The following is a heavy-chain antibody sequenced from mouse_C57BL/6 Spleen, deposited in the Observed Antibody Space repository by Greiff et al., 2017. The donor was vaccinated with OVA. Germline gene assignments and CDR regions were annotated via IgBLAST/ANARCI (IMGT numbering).Heavy chain of an antibody. Sequence: EVKLMESGGGLVKPGGSLKLSCAASGFTFSDYGMHWVRQAPEKGLEWVAYISSGSSTINYADTVKGRFTISRDNAKNTLFLQMTSLRSEDTAMYYCARKDCSNYWFAYWGQGTLVTVSA. CDR3: ARKDCSNYWFAY. V-gene: IGHV5-17*01. CDR1: GFTFSDYG. D-gene: IGHD2-5*01. J-gene: IGHJ3*01. CDR2: ISSGSSTI.